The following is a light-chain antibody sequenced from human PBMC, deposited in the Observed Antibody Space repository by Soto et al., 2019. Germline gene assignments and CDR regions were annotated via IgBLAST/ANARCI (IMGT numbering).Light chain of an antibody. CDR3: LLAYSSSRPV. V-gene: IGLV7-46*01. J-gene: IGLJ2*01. CDR2: DTT. Sequence: QAVVTQEPSLTVSPGGTVTLTCGSSTGDVISGHYPYWFQQKPGQAPRTLIYDTTNKHSWTPARFSGSLLGGKAALTLSGAQPEDEAIYYCLLAYSSSRPVFGGGTKLTVL. CDR1: TGDVISGHY.